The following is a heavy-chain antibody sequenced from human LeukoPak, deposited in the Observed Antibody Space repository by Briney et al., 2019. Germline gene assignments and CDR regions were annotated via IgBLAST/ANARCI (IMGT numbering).Heavy chain of an antibody. J-gene: IGHJ4*02. CDR1: GGSISSSSHY. D-gene: IGHD5/OR15-5a*01. Sequence: SETLSLTCTVSGGSISSSSHYWGWIRQPPGKGLEWIGSMYYRGSTYHNPSLKSRVTISVDTSKNQFSLKLSSVTAADTAVYYCARANRVSLYYFDYWGQGTLVTVSS. CDR2: MYYRGST. CDR3: ARANRVSLYYFDY. V-gene: IGHV4-39*07.